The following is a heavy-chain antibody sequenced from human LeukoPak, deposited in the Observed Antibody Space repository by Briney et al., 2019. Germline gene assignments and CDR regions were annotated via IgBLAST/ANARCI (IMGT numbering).Heavy chain of an antibody. CDR2: ISYDGSNK. Sequence: PGGSLRLSCAASGFTFSSYAMHWVRQAPGKGLEWVAVISYDGSNKYSADSVKGRFTISRDNSKNTLYLQMNSLRAEDTAVYYCARAPLYCSGGSCFFDYWGQGTLVTVSS. CDR1: GFTFSSYA. J-gene: IGHJ4*02. CDR3: ARAPLYCSGGSCFFDY. V-gene: IGHV3-30*04. D-gene: IGHD2-15*01.